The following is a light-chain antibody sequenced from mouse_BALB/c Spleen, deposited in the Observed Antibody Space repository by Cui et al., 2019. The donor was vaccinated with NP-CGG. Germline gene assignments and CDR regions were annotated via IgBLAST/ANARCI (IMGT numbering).Light chain of an antibody. CDR1: TGAVTTSNY. V-gene: IGLV1*01. J-gene: IGLJ1*01. CDR2: GTK. CDR3: ALWYSNHWV. Sequence: AVVTHESAPTTSPGEKVTLTCRSSTGAVTTSNYANWVQEKPDHLFTGLIGGTKNRAPGVPARFSGSLIGDKAALTITGAQTEDEAIYFCALWYSNHWVFGGGTKLTVL.